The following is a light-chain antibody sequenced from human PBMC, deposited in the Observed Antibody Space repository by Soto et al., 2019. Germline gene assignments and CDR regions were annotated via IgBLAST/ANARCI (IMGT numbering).Light chain of an antibody. CDR2: DDN. CDR3: QVWDSGTDHAA. Sequence: SYELTQPPSVSVAPGQSARITCGGNNIGSQSVHWYQQKPGQAPVLVVYDDNDRPSGIPERFSGSKSGNTATLSITRVGAGDEADYYCQVWDSGTDHAAFGGGTKLTVL. J-gene: IGLJ2*01. V-gene: IGLV3-21*02. CDR1: NIGSQS.